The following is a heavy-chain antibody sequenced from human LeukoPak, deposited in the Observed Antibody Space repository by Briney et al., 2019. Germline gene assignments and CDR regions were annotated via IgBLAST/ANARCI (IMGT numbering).Heavy chain of an antibody. CDR2: INHSGST. CDR1: GGSFSGYY. J-gene: IGHJ4*02. Sequence: PSETLSLTCAVYGGSFSGYYWSWIRQPPGKGLEWIGEINHSGSTNYKPSLKSRVTISVDTSKNQFSLKLSSVTAADTAVYYCARGPRWLQSLFDYWGQGTLVTVSS. CDR3: ARGPRWLQSLFDY. V-gene: IGHV4-34*01. D-gene: IGHD5-24*01.